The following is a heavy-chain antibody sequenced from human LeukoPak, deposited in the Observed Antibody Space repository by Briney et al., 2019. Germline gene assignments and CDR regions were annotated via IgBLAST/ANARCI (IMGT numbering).Heavy chain of an antibody. CDR3: AREDGWGFDI. CDR2: IIPIFDET. CDR1: GGTLSSYT. D-gene: IGHD3-10*01. V-gene: IGHV1-69*08. J-gene: IGHJ3*02. Sequence: ASVKVSGRASGGTLSSYTVNWVRQAPGQGLERRGRIIPIFDETNIAQNSQGRLTIPAEKPTTTPYMELTPLNSEHTPIYYCAREDGWGFDIRGQGTMVSVSS.